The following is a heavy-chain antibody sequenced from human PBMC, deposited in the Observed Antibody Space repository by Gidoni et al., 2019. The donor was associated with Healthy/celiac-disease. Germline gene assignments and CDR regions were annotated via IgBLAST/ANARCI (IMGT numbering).Heavy chain of an antibody. Sequence: EVQLVASGGGLVQPGGSLSLSCAASGFTVSSNYMSWVRQAPGKALEWVSVIYSGGSTYYADSVKGRFTISRDNSKNTLYLQMNSLRAEDTAVYYCARGSSGPYLDYWGQGTLVTVSS. CDR3: ARGSSGPYLDY. CDR2: IYSGGST. D-gene: IGHD3-22*01. V-gene: IGHV3-66*02. J-gene: IGHJ4*02. CDR1: GFTVSSNY.